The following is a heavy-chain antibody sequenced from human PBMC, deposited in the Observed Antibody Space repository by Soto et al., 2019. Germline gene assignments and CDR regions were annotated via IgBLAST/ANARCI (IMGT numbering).Heavy chain of an antibody. D-gene: IGHD2-21*02. Sequence: SGPTLVNPTQTLTLTCTFSAFSLSTGGVGVGWIRQPPGKALEWLALIYWDDDKRHSPSLRSRLTITKDTSKNQVVLTMTNMDPVDPATYYCIQSRCGGDCLQSYASYYYYGMDVWGQGTTVTVSS. V-gene: IGHV2-5*02. J-gene: IGHJ6*02. CDR2: IYWDDDK. CDR3: IQSRCGGDCLQSYASYYYYGMDV. CDR1: AFSLSTGGVG.